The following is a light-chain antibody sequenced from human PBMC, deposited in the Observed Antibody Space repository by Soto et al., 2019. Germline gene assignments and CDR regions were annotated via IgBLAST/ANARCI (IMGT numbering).Light chain of an antibody. CDR1: RDINRD. CDR3: QQYNNSQP. J-gene: IGKJ5*01. CDR2: GAS. Sequence: QSPGTLSVSKGERVTLNCRASRDINRDLAWYQQVPGQSPRLLIFGASSRAAGVPARVSGSGSGTDFTLTITNVQSEDSAMYYCQQYNNSQPFGQGTRVEIK. V-gene: IGKV3-15*01.